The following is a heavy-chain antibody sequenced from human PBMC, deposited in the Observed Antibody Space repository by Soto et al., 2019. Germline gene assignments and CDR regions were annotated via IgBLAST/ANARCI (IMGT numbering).Heavy chain of an antibody. Sequence: GGSLRLSCAAFGFTFSNYAIHWVRQAPGKGLEWVALTSYDGNNEYYTYSVKGRFTISRDNSKNTLFLQMNSPRPEDTAVYYCAKDKGVFNWATSYFDYWGQGALVTVSS. D-gene: IGHD1-1*01. V-gene: IGHV3-30*18. CDR1: GFTFSNYA. J-gene: IGHJ4*02. CDR2: TSYDGNNE. CDR3: AKDKGVFNWATSYFDY.